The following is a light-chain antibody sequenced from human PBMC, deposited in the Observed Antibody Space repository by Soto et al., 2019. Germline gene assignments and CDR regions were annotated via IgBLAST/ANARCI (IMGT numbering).Light chain of an antibody. Sequence: DIQVTQFPSSLSASVGDRITITCRASQAIGNYLAWYQQKPGKVPKLLIYAASTLQPGVPSRFSGSRSGTDFTLTVSSLQPEDVATYYCQQLNSHPRTFGQGTKLEIK. V-gene: IGKV1-27*01. CDR2: AAS. J-gene: IGKJ2*01. CDR3: QQLNSHPRT. CDR1: QAIGNY.